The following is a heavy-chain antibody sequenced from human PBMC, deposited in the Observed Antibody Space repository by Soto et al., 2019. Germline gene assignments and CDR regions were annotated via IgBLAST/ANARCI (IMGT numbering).Heavy chain of an antibody. J-gene: IGHJ5*02. CDR1: GGSFSGYY. CDR3: ARTGGSGRMRWFDP. V-gene: IGHV4-34*01. D-gene: IGHD6-19*01. Sequence: PSETLTLTCAVDGGSFSGYYWGWIRQPPGKGLEWIGEINHSGSTNYNPSLKSRVTISVDTSKNQFSLKLSSVTAADTAVYYCARTGGSGRMRWFDPWGQGTLVTVSS. CDR2: INHSGST.